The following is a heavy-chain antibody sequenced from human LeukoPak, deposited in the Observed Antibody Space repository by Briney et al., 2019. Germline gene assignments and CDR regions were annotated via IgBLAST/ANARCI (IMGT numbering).Heavy chain of an antibody. Sequence: SQTLSLTCTVSGGSISSGDYYWSWIRQPPGKGLEWIGYIYYSGSTYYNPCLKSRVTISVDTSKNQFSLKLSSVTAADTAVYYCARVLVYYYGMDVWGQGTTVTVSS. CDR2: IYYSGST. J-gene: IGHJ6*02. CDR1: GGSISSGDYY. CDR3: ARVLVYYYGMDV. V-gene: IGHV4-30-4*01.